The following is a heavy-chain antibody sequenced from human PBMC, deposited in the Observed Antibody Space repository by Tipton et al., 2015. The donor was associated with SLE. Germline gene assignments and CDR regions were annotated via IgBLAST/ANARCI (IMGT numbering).Heavy chain of an antibody. CDR1: GFSFSDYW. CDR3: ARDRRYYGMDV. J-gene: IGHJ6*02. CDR2: IKQGGSEK. V-gene: IGHV3-7*01. Sequence: SLRLSCAASGFSFSDYWMTWVRQAPGKGLEWVASIKQGGSEKYSVDSVKGRFTISRDNAKNSLYLQMNSLRIEDTAVYYCARDRRYYGMDVWGQGTTVIVSS.